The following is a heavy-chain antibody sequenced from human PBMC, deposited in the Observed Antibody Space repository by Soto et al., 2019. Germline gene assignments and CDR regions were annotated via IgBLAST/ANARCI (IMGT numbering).Heavy chain of an antibody. Sequence: QVQLVQSGAEVKKPGASVKVSCKASGYTFTSYGISWVRQAPGQGLEWMGWISAYNGNTNYAQELQGRVTMTTDTSTSTAYMELRSLRSDDTAVYYCARDRGYCSGGSCWTHFDYWGQGTLVTVSS. D-gene: IGHD2-15*01. CDR3: ARDRGYCSGGSCWTHFDY. V-gene: IGHV1-18*01. CDR2: ISAYNGNT. CDR1: GYTFTSYG. J-gene: IGHJ4*02.